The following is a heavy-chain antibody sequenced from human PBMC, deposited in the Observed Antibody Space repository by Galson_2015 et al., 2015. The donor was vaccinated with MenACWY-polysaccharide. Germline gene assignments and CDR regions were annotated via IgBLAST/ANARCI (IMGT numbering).Heavy chain of an antibody. CDR1: GFTFSSYW. D-gene: IGHD3-3*01. J-gene: IGHJ6*03. V-gene: IGHV3-74*01. Sequence: SLRLSCAASGFTFSSYWMHWVRQAPGKGLVWVSRTNSDGRSTSYADSVTGRFTISRDNAKNTMYLQMNSLRAEDTAVYYCGRGVVPYYYFYMDVWGKGTTVTVSS. CDR3: GRGVVPYYYFYMDV. CDR2: TNSDGRST.